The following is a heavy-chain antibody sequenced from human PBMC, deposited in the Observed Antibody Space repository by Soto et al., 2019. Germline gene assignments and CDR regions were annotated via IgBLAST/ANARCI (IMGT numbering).Heavy chain of an antibody. V-gene: IGHV3-23*01. CDR2: ISARGGSS. CDR1: GFSFSSYA. J-gene: IGHJ4*02. CDR3: AKGSIVYSASVDH. Sequence: EVQLLESGGGLVQPGGSLRLACAASGFSFSSYAMVWVRQAPGKGLEWVSVISARGGSSYFADSVKGRFTFSRDNSMNVLSLEMNSLRAEDTATYFCAKGSIVYSASVDHWGQGTPVLVSS. D-gene: IGHD5-12*01.